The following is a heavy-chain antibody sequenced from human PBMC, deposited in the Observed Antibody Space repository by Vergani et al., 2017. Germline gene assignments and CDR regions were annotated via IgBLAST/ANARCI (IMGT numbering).Heavy chain of an antibody. J-gene: IGHJ4*02. CDR1: GFTFSSYS. CDR3: ARGVMGNWNDPPSFDY. Sequence: EVQLVESGRGLVKPGGSLRLSCAASGFTFSSYSMNWVRQAPGKGLEWVSSISSSSSYIYYADSVKGRFTISRDNAKNSLYLQMNSLRAEDTAVYYCARGVMGNWNDPPSFDYWGQGTLVTVSS. D-gene: IGHD1-1*01. V-gene: IGHV3-21*01. CDR2: ISSSSSYI.